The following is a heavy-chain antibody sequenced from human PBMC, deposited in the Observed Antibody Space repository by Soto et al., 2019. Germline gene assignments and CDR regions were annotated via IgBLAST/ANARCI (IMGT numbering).Heavy chain of an antibody. CDR2: ISSSSSYI. CDR3: AREIAVAGTYGY. J-gene: IGHJ4*02. D-gene: IGHD6-19*01. Sequence: GGSLRLSCAASGFTFSSYSMNWVRQAPGKGLEWVSSISSSSSYIYYADSVKGRFTISRDNAKNSLYLQMNSLRAEDTAVYYCAREIAVAGTYGYWGQGTLVTVSS. CDR1: GFTFSSYS. V-gene: IGHV3-21*01.